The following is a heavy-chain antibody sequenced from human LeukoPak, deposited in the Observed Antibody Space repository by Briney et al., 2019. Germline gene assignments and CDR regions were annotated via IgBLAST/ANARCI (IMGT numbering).Heavy chain of an antibody. CDR3: ARSGFGDRAFDI. Sequence: GGSLRLSCAASGFTFSSYAMHWVRQAPGKGLEYVSAISSNGGSTYYANSVKGRFTISRDNSKNTLYLQMGSLRAEDMAVYYCARSGFGDRAFDIWGQGTMVTVSS. J-gene: IGHJ3*02. CDR2: ISSNGGST. V-gene: IGHV3-64*01. D-gene: IGHD3-10*01. CDR1: GFTFSSYA.